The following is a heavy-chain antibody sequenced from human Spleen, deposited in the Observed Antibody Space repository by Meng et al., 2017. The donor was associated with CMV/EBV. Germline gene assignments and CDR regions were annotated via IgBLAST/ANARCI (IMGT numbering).Heavy chain of an antibody. CDR3: AKDRGGSRFLFHY. V-gene: IGHV3-33*06. J-gene: IGHJ4*02. D-gene: IGHD2-15*01. CDR2: IWYDGSNK. Sequence: AAAGFTFSSYGMHWVRQAPGKGLEWVAVIWYDGSNKYYADSVKGRFTISRDNSKNTLYLQMNSLRAEDTAVYYCAKDRGGSRFLFHYWGQGTLVTVSS. CDR1: GFTFSSYG.